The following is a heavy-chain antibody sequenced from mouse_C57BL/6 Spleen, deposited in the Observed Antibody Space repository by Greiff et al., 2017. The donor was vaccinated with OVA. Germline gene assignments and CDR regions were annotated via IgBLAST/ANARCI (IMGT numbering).Heavy chain of an antibody. CDR2: IYPGSGST. J-gene: IGHJ1*03. CDR3: AKMYYYGSSYDWYFDV. CDR1: GYTFTSYW. D-gene: IGHD1-1*01. Sequence: LPKPGDELVKPGASVKMSCKASGYTFTSYWITWVKQRPGQGLEWIGDIYPGSGSTNYNEKFKSKATLTVDTSSSTAYMQLSSLTSEDSAVYYCAKMYYYGSSYDWYFDVWGTGTTVTVSS. V-gene: IGHV1-55*01.